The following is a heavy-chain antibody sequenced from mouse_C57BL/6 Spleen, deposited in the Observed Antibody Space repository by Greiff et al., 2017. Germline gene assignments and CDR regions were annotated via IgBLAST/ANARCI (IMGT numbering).Heavy chain of an antibody. CDR1: GFTFSSYA. CDR3: ARDRIIPGCFDV. Sequence: EVKVVESGGGLVKPGGSLKLSCAASGFTFSSYAMSWVRQTPEKRLEWVATISDGGSYTYYPDNVKGRFTISRANAKTNLYLQRSHRKSEDTAMYYGARDRIIPGCFDVWGTGTTVTVSA. J-gene: IGHJ1*03. CDR2: ISDGGSYT. D-gene: IGHD2-4*01. V-gene: IGHV5-4*01.